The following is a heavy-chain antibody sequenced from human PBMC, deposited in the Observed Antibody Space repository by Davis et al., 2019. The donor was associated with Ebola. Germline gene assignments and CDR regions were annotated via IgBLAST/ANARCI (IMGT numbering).Heavy chain of an antibody. J-gene: IGHJ3*02. CDR2: IYTGDSDT. CDR1: GYSFTSSW. D-gene: IGHD1-20*01. Sequence: KVSCKGSGYSFTSSWIGWVRQMPGKGLEWMGIIYTGDSDTRYSPSFRGQVTISADKSTKTAFLQWSSLKASDTAMYYCASLRRTITGMDDGFDIWGQGTMVTVCS. CDR3: ASLRRTITGMDDGFDI. V-gene: IGHV5-51*01.